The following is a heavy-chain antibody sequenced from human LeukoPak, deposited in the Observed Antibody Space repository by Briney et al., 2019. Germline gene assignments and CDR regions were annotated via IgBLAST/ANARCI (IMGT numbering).Heavy chain of an antibody. CDR2: INHSGST. J-gene: IGHJ5*02. CDR3: ARAWATGVRGSLNWFDP. CDR1: GGSFSGYY. Sequence: SETLSLTCAVYGGSFSGYYWSWIRQPPGKGLEWIGEINHSGSTNYNPSLKSRGTISVDTSKNQFSLKLSSVTAADTAVYYCARAWATGVRGSLNWFDPWGQGTLVTVSS. D-gene: IGHD3-10*01. V-gene: IGHV4-34*01.